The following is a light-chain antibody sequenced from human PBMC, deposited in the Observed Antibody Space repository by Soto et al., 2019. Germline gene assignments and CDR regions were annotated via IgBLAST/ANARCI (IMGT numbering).Light chain of an antibody. J-gene: IGKJ3*01. Sequence: DIQMTQSPSPLSASVGDRVYITCRTSQSISSYLNWYQAKPGKAPKLLIYEASTLESGVPSRFSGSGSGTDFTLTISSLQTKDSATYYCQQSYGSPPFTFGPGTRVDI. V-gene: IGKV1-39*01. CDR2: EAS. CDR1: QSISSY. CDR3: QQSYGSPPFT.